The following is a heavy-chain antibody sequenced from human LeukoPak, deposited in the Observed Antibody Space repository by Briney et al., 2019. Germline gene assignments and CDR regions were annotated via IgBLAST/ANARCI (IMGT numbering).Heavy chain of an antibody. Sequence: ASVKVSCKASGGTFSSYAISWVRQAPGQGLEWMGGIIPIFGTANYAQKFQGRVTITADKSTSTAYMELSSLRSEDTAVYYCARGESSTDLDYWGQGTLVTVSS. V-gene: IGHV1-69*06. CDR3: ARGESSTDLDY. D-gene: IGHD6-13*01. J-gene: IGHJ4*02. CDR1: GGTFSSYA. CDR2: IIPIFGTA.